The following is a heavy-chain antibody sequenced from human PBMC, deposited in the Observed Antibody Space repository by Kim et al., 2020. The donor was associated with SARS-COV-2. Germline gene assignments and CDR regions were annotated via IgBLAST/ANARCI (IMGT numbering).Heavy chain of an antibody. CDR3: ARETYSSGSYFDY. CDR1: GFIFSSYA. D-gene: IGHD3-10*01. Sequence: GGSLRLSCAASGFIFSSYAMHWVRQAPGKGLEWVAVISYDGSNKYYADSVKGRFTISRDNSKNTLYLQMNSLRAEDAAVYYCARETYSSGSYFDYWGQGTLVTVSS. CDR2: ISYDGSNK. J-gene: IGHJ4*02. V-gene: IGHV3-30*04.